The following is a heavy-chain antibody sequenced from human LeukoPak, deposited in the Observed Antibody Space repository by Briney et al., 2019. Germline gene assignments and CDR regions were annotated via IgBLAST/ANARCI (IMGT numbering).Heavy chain of an antibody. CDR1: GYTFSSHA. J-gene: IGHJ4*02. V-gene: IGHV3-23*01. Sequence: GGSLRLSCAASGYTFSSHAMSWVRQAPGKGLEWVSAISGSGGSTYYADSVKGRFTISRDNSKNTLYLQMNSLSAEDTTVYYCAKDLLVGPTDYWGQGTLVTVSS. D-gene: IGHD2-8*02. CDR3: AKDLLVGPTDY. CDR2: ISGSGGST.